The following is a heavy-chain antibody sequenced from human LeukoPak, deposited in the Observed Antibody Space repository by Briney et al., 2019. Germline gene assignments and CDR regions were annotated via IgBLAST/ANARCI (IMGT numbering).Heavy chain of an antibody. CDR3: AREVAGTGTSEFDH. CDR1: GFTFSYNE. D-gene: IGHD6-19*01. J-gene: IGHJ4*02. Sequence: PGGSLRLSCATPGFTFSYNEMNWVRQAPGKGLEWISYITSSGDTIFYADSVKGRFTISRDNAKSSLFLQMNNLGPEDTAVYYCAREVAGTGTSEFDHWGQGTLVTVSS. CDR2: ITSSGDTI. V-gene: IGHV3-48*03.